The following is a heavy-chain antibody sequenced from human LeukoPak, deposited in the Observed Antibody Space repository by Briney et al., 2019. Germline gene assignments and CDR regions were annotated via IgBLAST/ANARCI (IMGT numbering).Heavy chain of an antibody. V-gene: IGHV3-21*01. CDR3: ARGQHGAFDI. J-gene: IGHJ3*02. CDR1: GFTFNDHG. CDR2: ISSSSSYI. Sequence: GGSLRLSCAASGFTFNDHGMNWVRQAPGKGLEWVSSISSSSSYIYYADSVKGRFTISRDNAKNSLYLQMNSLRAEDTAVYYCARGQHGAFDIWGQGTMVTVSS.